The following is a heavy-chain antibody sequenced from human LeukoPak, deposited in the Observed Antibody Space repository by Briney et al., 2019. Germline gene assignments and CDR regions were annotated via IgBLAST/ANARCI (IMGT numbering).Heavy chain of an antibody. V-gene: IGHV3-23*01. J-gene: IGHJ4*02. Sequence: GGSLRLSCAASGFTFSSHAMSWVRQAPGKGLEWVSVISGSGGSTYYADSVKGRFTISRDNSKNTLYLQMNSLRAEDTAVYYCAKDRILANFAGGFDYWGQGTPVTVSS. D-gene: IGHD1-26*01. CDR3: AKDRILANFAGGFDY. CDR2: ISGSGGST. CDR1: GFTFSSHA.